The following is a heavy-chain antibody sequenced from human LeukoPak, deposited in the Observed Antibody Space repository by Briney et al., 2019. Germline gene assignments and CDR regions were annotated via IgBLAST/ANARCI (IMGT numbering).Heavy chain of an antibody. J-gene: IGHJ4*02. CDR3: ARDLYGDYVVGY. Sequence: ASVKVSCKASGYTFISYYIHWVRQAPGQGLEWMGRVDPSGGSTSYAQKFQGRVTMTTDTSTSTAYMELRSLRSDDTAVYYCARDLYGDYVVGYWGQGTLVTVSS. CDR2: VDPSGGST. CDR1: GYTFISYY. V-gene: IGHV1-46*01. D-gene: IGHD4-17*01.